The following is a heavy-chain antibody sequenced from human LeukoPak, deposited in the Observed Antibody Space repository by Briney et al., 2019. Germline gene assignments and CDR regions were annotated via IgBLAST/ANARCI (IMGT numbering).Heavy chain of an antibody. CDR3: ARFYDSTGYYSGGNFDY. V-gene: IGHV3-20*04. D-gene: IGHD3-22*01. J-gene: IGHJ4*02. Sequence: PGGSLRLSCTVSGFTFDHYGMSWVRQAPGKGLEWVSGINWNGGSTGYADSVKARFTISRDNAKSSLYLQMNSLRAEDTALYYCARFYDSTGYYSGGNFDYWGQGTLVTVSS. CDR2: INWNGGST. CDR1: GFTFDHYG.